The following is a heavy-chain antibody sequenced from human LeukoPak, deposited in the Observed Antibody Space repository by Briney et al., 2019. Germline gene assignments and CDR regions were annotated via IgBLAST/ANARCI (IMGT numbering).Heavy chain of an antibody. V-gene: IGHV1-2*02. J-gene: IGHJ4*02. CDR3: ARGTGTTGCNY. CDR2: INPNSGGT. D-gene: IGHD1-1*01. Sequence: GASVKVSCKASGYTFTDYYVHWVRQAPGQGLEWMGWINPNSGGTNYAQKFQGRVTMTRDTSISTAYMELTRLRSDDTAVYYCARGTGTTGCNYWGQGSLVTVSS. CDR1: GYTFTDYY.